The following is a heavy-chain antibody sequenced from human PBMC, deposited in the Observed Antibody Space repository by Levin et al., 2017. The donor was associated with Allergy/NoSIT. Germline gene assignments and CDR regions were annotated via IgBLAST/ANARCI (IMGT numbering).Heavy chain of an antibody. V-gene: IGHV4-34*01. CDR3: ARGPYMVRGVFGY. CDR2: ISHSGST. Sequence: ASETLSLTCAVYRGSFSGYYWGWIRQPPGKGLEWIGEISHSGSTNYSPSLKSRVTMSLDTSKNHFSLKLTSVTAADTAVYYCARGPYMVRGVFGYWGQGSLVTVSS. J-gene: IGHJ4*02. D-gene: IGHD3-10*01. CDR1: RGSFSGYY.